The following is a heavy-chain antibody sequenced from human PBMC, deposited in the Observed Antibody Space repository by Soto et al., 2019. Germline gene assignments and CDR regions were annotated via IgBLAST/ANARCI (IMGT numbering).Heavy chain of an antibody. V-gene: IGHV1-2*02. J-gene: IGHJ6*02. D-gene: IGHD2-2*01. CDR1: GYTFTGYY. Sequence: ASVKVSCKASGYTFTGYYMHWVRQAPGQGLEWMGWINPNSGGTNYAQKFQGRVTMTRDTSISTAYMELSRLRSDDTAVYYCARGVFPRAGSTSRRDYYYGMDVWGQGTTVTVSS. CDR3: ARGVFPRAGSTSRRDYYYGMDV. CDR2: INPNSGGT.